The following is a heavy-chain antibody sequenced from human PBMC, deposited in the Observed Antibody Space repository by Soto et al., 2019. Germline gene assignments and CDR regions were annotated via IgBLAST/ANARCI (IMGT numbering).Heavy chain of an antibody. J-gene: IGHJ4*02. D-gene: IGHD3-22*01. Sequence: QVQLVQSGAEVKKPGASVKVSCKASGYTFTSYGISWVRQAPGQGLEWMGWISAYNGNTNYAQKLQGRVTMTTDTSTGKAYMELRSMRSDDTAVYYWARETVYYDSSGYYDLGNDYWGQGTLVTVSS. CDR1: GYTFTSYG. V-gene: IGHV1-18*01. CDR2: ISAYNGNT. CDR3: ARETVYYDSSGYYDLGNDY.